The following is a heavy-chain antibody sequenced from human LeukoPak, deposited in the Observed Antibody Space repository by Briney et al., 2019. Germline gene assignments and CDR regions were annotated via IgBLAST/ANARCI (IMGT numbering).Heavy chain of an antibody. J-gene: IGHJ5*02. D-gene: IGHD3-10*01. CDR2: INHSGST. CDR1: GGSFSGYY. CDR3: ARARYYYGSENLYVSWFDP. V-gene: IGHV4-34*01. Sequence: SETLSLTCAVYGGSFSGYYWSWLRQPPGKGLEWIGEINHSGSTNYNPSLKSRVTISVDTSKNQFSLRVNSMTAADTAVYYCARARYYYGSENLYVSWFDPWGQGTLVTVSS.